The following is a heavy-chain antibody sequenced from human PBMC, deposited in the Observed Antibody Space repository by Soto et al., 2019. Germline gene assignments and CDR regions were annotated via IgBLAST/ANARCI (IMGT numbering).Heavy chain of an antibody. Sequence: EVQLVESGGGLVQPGGSLRLSCAASGFTLSRYEMNWVRQAPGKGLEWVSYISGSGRTIYYADSVKGRFTISRDNAKNSLYLQMNSLRAEDTAVYYCARSGTYEPLYYWGQGTLVTVSS. CDR3: ARSGTYEPLYY. J-gene: IGHJ4*02. V-gene: IGHV3-48*03. D-gene: IGHD1-26*01. CDR1: GFTLSRYE. CDR2: ISGSGRTI.